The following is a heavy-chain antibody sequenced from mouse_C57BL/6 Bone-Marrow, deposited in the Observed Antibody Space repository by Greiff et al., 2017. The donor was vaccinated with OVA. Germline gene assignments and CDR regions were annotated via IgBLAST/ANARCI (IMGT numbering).Heavy chain of an antibody. CDR2: IHPNSGST. D-gene: IGHD2-4*01. CDR1: GYTFTSYW. V-gene: IGHV1-64*01. CDR3: ARRRGLRRGAY. Sequence: QVQLQQPGAELVKPGASVKLSCKASGYTFTSYWMHWVKQRPGQCLEWIGMIHPNSGSTNYNEKFKSKATLTVDKSSSTAYMQLSSLTSEDSAVDYCARRRGLRRGAYWGQGTLVTVSA. J-gene: IGHJ3*01.